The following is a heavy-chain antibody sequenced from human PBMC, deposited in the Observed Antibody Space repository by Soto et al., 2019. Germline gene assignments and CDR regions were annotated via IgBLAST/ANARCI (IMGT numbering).Heavy chain of an antibody. J-gene: IGHJ4*02. CDR2: SYYSGST. D-gene: IGHD4-17*01. CDR1: GGSISSSSYY. CDR3: ARHLLWDNGYGDRFDY. Sequence: SETLSLTCTVSGGSISSSSYYWGWIRQPPGKGLEWIGSSYYSGSTYYNPSLKSRVTISVDTSKNKFSLKLSSVTAADTAVYYCARHLLWDNGYGDRFDYWGQGTLVTVSS. V-gene: IGHV4-39*01.